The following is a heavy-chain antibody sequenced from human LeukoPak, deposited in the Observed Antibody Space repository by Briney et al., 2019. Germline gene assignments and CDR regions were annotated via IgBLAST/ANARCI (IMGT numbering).Heavy chain of an antibody. CDR1: GFTFSSYA. CDR3: AKDGSGWYYGTDY. D-gene: IGHD6-19*01. Sequence: GRSLRLSCAASGFTFSSYAMHWVRQAPGKGLEWVAVISYDGSNKYYADSVKGRFTISRDNSKNTLYLQMNSLGAEDTAVYYCAKDGSGWYYGTDYWGQGTLVTVSS. J-gene: IGHJ4*02. CDR2: ISYDGSNK. V-gene: IGHV3-30-3*01.